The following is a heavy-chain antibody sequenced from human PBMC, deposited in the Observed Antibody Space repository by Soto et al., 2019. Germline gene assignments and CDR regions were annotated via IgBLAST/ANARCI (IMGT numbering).Heavy chain of an antibody. CDR2: INSDGSDT. J-gene: IGHJ4*02. V-gene: IGHV3-74*01. D-gene: IGHD6-13*01. CDR3: ARLDSSSWAFDY. Sequence: GGSLRLSCAASGFTFSSYWMNWVRQGPGKGLVWVSRINSDGSDTSYADSVKGRFTISRDNAKNTLYLQMNSLRAEDTAVYYCARLDSSSWAFDYWGQGTLVTVSS. CDR1: GFTFSSYW.